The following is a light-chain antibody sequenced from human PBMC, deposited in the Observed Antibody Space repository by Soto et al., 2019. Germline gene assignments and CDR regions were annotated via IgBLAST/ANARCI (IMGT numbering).Light chain of an antibody. CDR1: QSLSRY. J-gene: IGKJ4*01. CDR3: QQYGSSPRLT. CDR2: DAS. Sequence: EIVLTQSPATLSLSPGERATLSCRASQSLSRYLAWYQQKPGQAPSLLIYDASNRATGIPARFSGSGSGTDFTLTISSLEPEDFAVYYCQQYGSSPRLTFGGGTKVDI. V-gene: IGKV3-11*01.